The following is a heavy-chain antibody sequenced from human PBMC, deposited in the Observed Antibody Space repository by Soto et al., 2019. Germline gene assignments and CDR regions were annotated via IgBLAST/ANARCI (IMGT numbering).Heavy chain of an antibody. CDR3: ITPAVRRVIDADY. J-gene: IGHJ4*02. CDR1: GFTFDDYA. D-gene: IGHD3-10*01. CDR2: ISWNRGSI. V-gene: IGHV3-9*01. Sequence: EVQLVESGGGLVQPGRSLRLSCAASGFTFDDYAMHWVRQAPGKGLEWVSGISWNRGSIGYADSVKGRFTISSDNAKNSLYLQMNSLRAEDTALYYCITPAVRRVIDADYWGQGTLVTVSS.